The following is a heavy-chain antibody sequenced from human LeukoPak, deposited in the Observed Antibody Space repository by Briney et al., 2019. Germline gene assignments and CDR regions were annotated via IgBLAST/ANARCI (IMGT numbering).Heavy chain of an antibody. J-gene: IGHJ5*02. Sequence: PSETLSLTCAVYGGSFSGYYWSWIRQPPGKGLEWIGEINHSGSTNYNPSLKSRVTISVDTSKNQFSLKLSSVTAADTAVYYCARWAAEYQLQQRAWFDPWGQRTLVTVSS. CDR2: INHSGST. CDR3: ARWAAEYQLQQRAWFDP. V-gene: IGHV4-34*01. CDR1: GGSFSGYY. D-gene: IGHD2-2*01.